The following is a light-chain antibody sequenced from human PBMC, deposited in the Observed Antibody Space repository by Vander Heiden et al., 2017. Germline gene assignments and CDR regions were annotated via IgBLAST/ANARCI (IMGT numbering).Light chain of an antibody. CDR2: AAS. J-gene: IGKJ3*01. CDR1: QSISSY. CDR3: QQSYSTPPT. Sequence: DIQMTQSPSSLSASVGDRVTITCRASQSISSYLNWYQQKPGKAPKLLIYAASSLQSGVQSRFSGSGSGTDFTLTISSLQPEDFATYYCQQSYSTPPTFGSGTKVDIK. V-gene: IGKV1-39*01.